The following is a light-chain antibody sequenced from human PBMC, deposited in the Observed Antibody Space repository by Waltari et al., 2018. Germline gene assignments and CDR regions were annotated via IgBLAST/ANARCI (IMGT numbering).Light chain of an antibody. Sequence: QSALTQPASVSGSPGQSITISCTGTSSDVGGYTYFSWYQRDPGKAPKLMIYNVTVRPSGVSNRFSGPKSGNTASLIISGLQAEDEADYFCSSYTRSSALVFGGGTKLTVL. J-gene: IGLJ2*01. V-gene: IGLV2-14*03. CDR2: NVT. CDR3: SSYTRSSALV. CDR1: SSDVGGYTY.